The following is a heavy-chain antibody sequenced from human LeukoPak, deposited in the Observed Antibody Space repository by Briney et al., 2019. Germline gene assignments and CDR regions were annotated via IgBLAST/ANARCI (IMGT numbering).Heavy chain of an antibody. CDR1: GYTFSSYA. J-gene: IGHJ5*02. CDR2: ISYDGSNK. Sequence: GDSLRLSCAVSGYTFSSYAMHWVRQPPGKGLEWVAVISYDGSNKYYAVSVEGRFTISRDNFKYTLYLQMNSLRAEDTAVYYWASPNAGWFGELKGGWFDPWGQGTLVTVSS. CDR3: ASPNAGWFGELKGGWFDP. D-gene: IGHD3-10*01. V-gene: IGHV3-30-3*01.